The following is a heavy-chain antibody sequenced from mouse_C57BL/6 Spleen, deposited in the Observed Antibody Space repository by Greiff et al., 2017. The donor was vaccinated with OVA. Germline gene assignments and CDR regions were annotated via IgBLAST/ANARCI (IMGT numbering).Heavy chain of an antibody. D-gene: IGHD3-2*02. CDR2: IYPGNSDT. Sequence: VQLQQSGTVLARPGASVKMSCKTSGYTFTSYWMHWVKQRPGQGLEWIGAIYPGNSDTSYNQKFKGKAKLTAVTSASTAYMELSSLTNEDSAVYYCTRYEGSSGYVNYFDYWGQGTTLTVSS. CDR1: GYTFTSYW. V-gene: IGHV1-5*01. J-gene: IGHJ2*01. CDR3: TRYEGSSGYVNYFDY.